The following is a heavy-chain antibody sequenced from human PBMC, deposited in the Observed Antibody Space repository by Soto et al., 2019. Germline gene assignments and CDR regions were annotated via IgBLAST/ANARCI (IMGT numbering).Heavy chain of an antibody. D-gene: IGHD2-2*01. J-gene: IGHJ5*02. CDR2: IYYSGST. V-gene: IGHV4-31*03. CDR3: ARDVPAAANNGFDP. CDR1: GGTISSGGYY. Sequence: SEPLSLTCTVSGGTISSGGYYWSWILHHPGKGLEWIGYIYYSGSTYYNPSLKSRVTISVDTSKNQFSLKLSSVTAADTAVYYCARDVPAAANNGFDPWGQGNLVTVSS.